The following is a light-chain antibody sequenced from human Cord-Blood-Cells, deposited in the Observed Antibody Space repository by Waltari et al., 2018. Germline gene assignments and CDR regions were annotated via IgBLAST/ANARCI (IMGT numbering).Light chain of an antibody. CDR3: QQRSNWPLT. V-gene: IGKV3-11*01. J-gene: IGKJ4*01. CDR1: QSVSSY. CDR2: DAS. Sequence: EIVLTQSPATLSLSPGERATLSCRASQSVSSYLAWYQQKPGQAPRLLIYDASNRATGIPAMFSCSGSGTDFTLTISSLEPEDFAGYYCQQRSNWPLTFGGGTKVEIK.